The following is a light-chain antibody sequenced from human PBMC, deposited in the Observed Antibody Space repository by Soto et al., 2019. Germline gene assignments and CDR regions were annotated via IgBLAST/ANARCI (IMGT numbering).Light chain of an antibody. CDR2: WAS. J-gene: IGKJ4*01. Sequence: DIVMTQSPDSLAVSLGERATINCKSSQSVLYSSNNKNYLAWYQQKPGQPPKLLIYWASTRESGVPDRFSGSGSGTDFTLTISSLQPEDFATYYCQHYHSYPLAFGGGTKVEIK. V-gene: IGKV4-1*01. CDR3: QHYHSYPLA. CDR1: QSVLYSSNNKNY.